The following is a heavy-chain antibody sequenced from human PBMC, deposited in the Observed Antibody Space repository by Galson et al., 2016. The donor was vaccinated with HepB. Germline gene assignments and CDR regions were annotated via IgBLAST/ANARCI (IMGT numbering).Heavy chain of an antibody. V-gene: IGHV1-58*01. CDR3: ASFSGYCDRTICFPSFDY. J-gene: IGHJ4*02. D-gene: IGHD2-2*03. Sequence: SVKLSCKASGFTFTNSAVQWVRLAPGQRLEWVGCIVAVSGNTNYAHKFQGRVTITRDTSTGTPYLELSSLKSDDTAVYYCASFSGYCDRTICFPSFDYWGQGTLVTVSS. CDR2: IVAVSGNT. CDR1: GFTFTNSA.